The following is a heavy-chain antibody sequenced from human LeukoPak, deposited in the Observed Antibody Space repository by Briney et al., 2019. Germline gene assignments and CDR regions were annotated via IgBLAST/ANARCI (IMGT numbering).Heavy chain of an antibody. CDR2: INHSGST. V-gene: IGHV4-34*01. CDR1: GGSFSGYY. D-gene: IGHD3-10*01. Sequence: SETLSLTCAVYGGSFSGYYWSWIRQPPGKGLEWIGEINHSGSTNYNPSLKSRVTISVDTSKNQFSLKLSSVTAADTAVYYCARESREVVRGVIISPYYYYYYMDVWGKGATVTISS. CDR3: ARESREVVRGVIISPYYYYYYMDV. J-gene: IGHJ6*03.